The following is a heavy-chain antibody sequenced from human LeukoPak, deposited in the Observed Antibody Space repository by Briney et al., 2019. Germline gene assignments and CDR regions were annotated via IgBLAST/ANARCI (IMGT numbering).Heavy chain of an antibody. CDR2: IYYSGST. CDR1: GGSISSYY. J-gene: IGHJ4*02. Sequence: SETLSLTCTVSGGSISSYYWSWIRQPPGKGLEWIGYIYYSGSTNYNPSLNSRVTISVDTSKNQFSLKLSSVTAADTAVYYCARGSLEAGTSTFDYWGQGTLVTVSS. V-gene: IGHV4-59*01. CDR3: ARGSLEAGTSTFDY. D-gene: IGHD6-13*01.